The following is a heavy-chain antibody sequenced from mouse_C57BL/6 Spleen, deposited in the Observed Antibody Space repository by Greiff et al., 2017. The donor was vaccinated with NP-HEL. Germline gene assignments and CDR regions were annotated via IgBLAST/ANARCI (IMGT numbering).Heavy chain of an antibody. Sequence: EVQLQQSGPELVKPGASVKISCKASGYSFTGYYMNWVKQSPEKSLEWIGEINPSTGGTTYNQKFKAKATLTVDKSSSTAYMQLKSLTSEDSAVYYCARKGTAQARYFDYWGQGTTLTVSS. CDR1: GYSFTGYY. D-gene: IGHD3-2*02. V-gene: IGHV1-42*01. J-gene: IGHJ2*01. CDR2: INPSTGGT. CDR3: ARKGTAQARYFDY.